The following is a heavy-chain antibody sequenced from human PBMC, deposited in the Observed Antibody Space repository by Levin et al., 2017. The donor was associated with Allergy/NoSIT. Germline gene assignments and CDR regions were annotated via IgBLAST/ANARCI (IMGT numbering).Heavy chain of an antibody. D-gene: IGHD6-13*01. CDR2: INPDNGGT. J-gene: IGHJ4*02. CDR3: CAAAGDY. CDR1: GYIFTGYY. Sequence: AGESLKISCKASGYIFTGYYMHWVRQAPGQGLEWMGWINPDNGGTNSAQTFQGRVTMTRDTSISTAYMELSRLRSDDTAVYYCCAAAGDYWGQGTLVTVSS. V-gene: IGHV1-2*02.